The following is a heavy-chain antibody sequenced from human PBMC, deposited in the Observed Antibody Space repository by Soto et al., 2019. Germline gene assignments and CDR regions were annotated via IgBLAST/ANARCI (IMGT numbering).Heavy chain of an antibody. Sequence: GGSLRLSCAASGFTFSSYAMHWVRQAPGKGLEWVAVISYDGSNKYYADSVKGRFTISRDNSKNTLYLQMNSLRAEDTAVYYCARDLLARWSDTHYYYYGMDVWGQGXTVTVYS. CDR1: GFTFSSYA. V-gene: IGHV3-30-3*01. D-gene: IGHD2-15*01. CDR2: ISYDGSNK. CDR3: ARDLLARWSDTHYYYYGMDV. J-gene: IGHJ6*02.